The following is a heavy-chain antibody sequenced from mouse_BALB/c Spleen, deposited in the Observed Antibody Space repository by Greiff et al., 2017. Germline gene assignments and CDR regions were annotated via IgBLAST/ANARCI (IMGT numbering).Heavy chain of an antibody. Sequence: EGKLQESGPSLVKPSQTLSLTCSVTGDSITSGYWNWIRKFPGNKLEYMGYISYSGSTYYNPSLKSRISITRDTSKNQYYLQLNSVTTEDTATYYCARWDYGSSYDWYFDVWGAGTTVTVSS. CDR1: GDSITSGY. V-gene: IGHV3-8*02. CDR3: ARWDYGSSYDWYFDV. CDR2: ISYSGST. D-gene: IGHD1-1*01. J-gene: IGHJ1*01.